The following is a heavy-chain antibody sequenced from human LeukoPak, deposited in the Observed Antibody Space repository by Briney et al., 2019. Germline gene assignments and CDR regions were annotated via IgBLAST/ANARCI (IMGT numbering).Heavy chain of an antibody. D-gene: IGHD4-17*01. V-gene: IGHV1-69*04. CDR3: ARVPGPHYRDSNIIDY. Sequence: SVKVSCKASGSSYSSFAICWVRPAPGQGLEWMGRIIPLIDITNYAQKFQGRVTITADKSTSTAYMELSSLRSEDTAVYYCARVPGPHYRDSNIIDYWGQGTLVTVSS. CDR1: GSSYSSFA. J-gene: IGHJ4*02. CDR2: IIPLIDIT.